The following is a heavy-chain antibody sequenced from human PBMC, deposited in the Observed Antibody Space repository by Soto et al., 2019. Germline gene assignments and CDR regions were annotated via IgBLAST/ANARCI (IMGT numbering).Heavy chain of an antibody. CDR2: ISSTTNYI. Sequence: GGSLRLSCAASGFTFTRYSMNWVRQAPGKGLEWVSSISSTTNYIYYGDSMKGRFTISRDNAKNSLYLEMNSLRAEDTAVYYCARESEDLTSNLDYWGQGTLVTVSS. J-gene: IGHJ4*02. CDR3: ARESEDLTSNLDY. CDR1: GFTFTRYS. V-gene: IGHV3-21*06.